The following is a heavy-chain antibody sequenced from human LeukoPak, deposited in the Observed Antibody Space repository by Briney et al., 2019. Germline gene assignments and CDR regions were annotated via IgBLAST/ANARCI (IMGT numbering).Heavy chain of an antibody. CDR2: IYSGGST. D-gene: IGHD5-24*01. CDR1: GFSVNSNY. Sequence: GGSLRLSCAASGFSVNSNYMNWVRQAPGKGLEWVSVIYSGGSTYYAESVKGRFTISRDNSKNTLYLQMNSLRAEDTAVYYCARDLGGGYKPFDYWGQGTLVTVSS. CDR3: ARDLGGGYKPFDY. J-gene: IGHJ4*02. V-gene: IGHV3-53*01.